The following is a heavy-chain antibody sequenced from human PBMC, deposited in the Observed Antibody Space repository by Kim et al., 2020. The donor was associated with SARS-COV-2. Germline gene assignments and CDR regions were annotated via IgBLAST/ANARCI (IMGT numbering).Heavy chain of an antibody. Sequence: GESLKISCKASGYSFYTNWIGWVRQTPGKGLEWRGIIYPGDSDAGYNSSFEGQVTISADKSIDTAYLQWNSVKAPDSAMDYCARRINGRNGHFDYWGQGTRVTVSS. J-gene: IGHJ4*02. V-gene: IGHV5-51*01. CDR1: GYSFYTNW. CDR2: IYPGDSDA. D-gene: IGHD2-21*01. CDR3: ARRINGRNGHFDY.